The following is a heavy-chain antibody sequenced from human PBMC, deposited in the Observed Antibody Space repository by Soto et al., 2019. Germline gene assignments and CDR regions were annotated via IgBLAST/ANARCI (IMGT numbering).Heavy chain of an antibody. Sequence: PGGSLRLSCAASGFTFSNAWMNWVRQAPGKGLEWVGRIKSKTDGGTTDYAAPVKGRFTISRDDSKNTLYLQMNSLKTEDTAVYYCTTLFESSWWFYYYGMDVWGQGTTVTVSS. J-gene: IGHJ6*02. CDR2: IKSKTDGGTT. CDR1: GFTFSNAW. V-gene: IGHV3-15*07. CDR3: TTLFESSWWFYYYGMDV. D-gene: IGHD2-15*01.